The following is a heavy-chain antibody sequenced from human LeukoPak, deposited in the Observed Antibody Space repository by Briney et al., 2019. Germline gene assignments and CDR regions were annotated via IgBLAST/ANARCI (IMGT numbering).Heavy chain of an antibody. Sequence: ASVKVSCKASGYTFTSYGISWVRQAPGQGLEWMGWISAYNGNTSYAQKLQGRVTMTTDTSTSTAYMELRSLRSDDTAVYYCAREGYCSSTSCPGGAFDIWGQGTMVTVSS. CDR3: AREGYCSSTSCPGGAFDI. CDR1: GYTFTSYG. D-gene: IGHD2-2*01. V-gene: IGHV1-18*01. J-gene: IGHJ3*02. CDR2: ISAYNGNT.